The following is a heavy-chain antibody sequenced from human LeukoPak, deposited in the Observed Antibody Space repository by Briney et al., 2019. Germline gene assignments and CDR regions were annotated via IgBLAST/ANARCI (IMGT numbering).Heavy chain of an antibody. CDR3: ARGFFTKKRSYDFWSGSFPHMDA. CDR1: GFAFSRYA. D-gene: IGHD3-3*01. CDR2: ISYEGSNK. V-gene: IGHV3-30-3*01. Sequence: GGSLRLSCAASGFAFSRYAMHWVRQAPGNGLEWVAVISYEGSNKYYADSVKGRFTISRDNSKNTLYLQMNSLRAEDTAVYYCARGFFTKKRSYDFWSGSFPHMDAWGQGTTATVSS. J-gene: IGHJ6*02.